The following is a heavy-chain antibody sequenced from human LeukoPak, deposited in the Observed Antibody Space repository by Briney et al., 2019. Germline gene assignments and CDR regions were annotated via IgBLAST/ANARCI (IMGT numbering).Heavy chain of an antibody. CDR3: ARSNYYDSSDLPRYFDY. V-gene: IGHV3-7*01. CDR2: IKQDGSEK. CDR1: GFTFGNYW. J-gene: IGHJ4*02. D-gene: IGHD3-22*01. Sequence: GGSLRLSCAASGFTFGNYWMAWVRQAPGKGLEWVATIKQDGSEKYYVDSVKGRFTISRDNAKNSLYLQMNSLRAEDTAVYCCARSNYYDSSDLPRYFDYWGQGTLVTVSS.